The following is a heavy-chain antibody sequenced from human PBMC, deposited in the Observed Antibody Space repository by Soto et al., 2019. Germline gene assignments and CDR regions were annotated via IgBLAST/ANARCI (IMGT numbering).Heavy chain of an antibody. J-gene: IGHJ3*02. Sequence: EVQLVQSGGGLVQPGGSLRLSCMASGFTLSPYWMAWVRQAPGKGLEWVGNIKGDGTKKYYVDSVKGRFTISRDNAKKSLFLEMNSLRAEDTAVYYCVRDLNYAVLTVYCDVFDTWGQGTMVTVSS. CDR3: VRDLNYAVLTVYCDVFDT. CDR2: IKGDGTKK. V-gene: IGHV3-7*01. D-gene: IGHD3-9*01. CDR1: GFTLSPYW.